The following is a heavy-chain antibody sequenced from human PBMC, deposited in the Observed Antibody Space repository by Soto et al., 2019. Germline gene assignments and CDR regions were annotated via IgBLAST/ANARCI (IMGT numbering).Heavy chain of an antibody. J-gene: IGHJ4*02. V-gene: IGHV3-23*01. CDR3: AKKRETNMVGSFLDS. CDR2: ISGSGGTT. Sequence: PGGSLRLSCAASGFTFSNYAMSWVRQTPGKGLEWVSGISGSGGTTDYADSAKGRFTISRDKSKNTLHLQMNSLRPEDTAVYYFAKKRETNMVGSFLDSWAQETLVTVSS. CDR1: GFTFSNYA. D-gene: IGHD3-10*01.